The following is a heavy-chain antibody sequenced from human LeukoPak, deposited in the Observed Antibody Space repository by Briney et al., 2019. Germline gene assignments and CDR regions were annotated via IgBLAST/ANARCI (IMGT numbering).Heavy chain of an antibody. CDR3: ARVGYCSGDRCYLHFDY. CDR1: GYTFSGYY. V-gene: IGHV1-2*02. D-gene: IGHD2-15*01. CDR2: INPNSGGT. Sequence: ASVKVSCKASGYTFSGYYMHWVRQAPGQGLEWMGWINPNSGGTKYAQKFQGRVTMTRDTSISTVYMELNRLTSDDTALYYCARVGYCSGDRCYLHFDYWGQGTLVTVSS. J-gene: IGHJ4*02.